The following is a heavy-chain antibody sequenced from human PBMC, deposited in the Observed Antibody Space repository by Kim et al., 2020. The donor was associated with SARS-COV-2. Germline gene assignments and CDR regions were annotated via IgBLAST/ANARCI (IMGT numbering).Heavy chain of an antibody. J-gene: IGHJ6*01. Sequence: GGSLRLSCAASGFTFSNAWMNWVRQAPGKGLEWVGRIKSKINGGTTGYAAPVKGRLTISRDDSKNTLYLQMSRLKTEDTAVYYCTSDLGDYWGGDCYSRVWGLGTKVTVSS. CDR1: GFTFSNAW. CDR3: TSDLGDYWGGDCYSRV. D-gene: IGHD2-21*02. V-gene: IGHV3-15*01. CDR2: IKSKINGGTT.